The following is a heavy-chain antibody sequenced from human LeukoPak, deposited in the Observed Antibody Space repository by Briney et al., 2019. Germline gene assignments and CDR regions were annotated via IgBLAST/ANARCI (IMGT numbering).Heavy chain of an antibody. CDR2: ISGSGYST. J-gene: IGHJ4*02. D-gene: IGHD3-16*01. Sequence: GGSLRLPCAASGFTFRHYAMPWVRQAPGKGLEWVSTISGSGYSTYFPDSVKGRFTISRDNSENTLYLQLNSLRAEDTAVYYCAKGGWGTVLDYWGQGTLVTVST. CDR3: AKGGWGTVLDY. V-gene: IGHV3-23*01. CDR1: GFTFRHYA.